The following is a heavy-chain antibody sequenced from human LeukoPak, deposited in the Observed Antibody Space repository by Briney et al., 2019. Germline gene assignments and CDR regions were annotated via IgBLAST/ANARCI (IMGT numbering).Heavy chain of an antibody. CDR2: ISYDGSNK. CDR1: GFTFSSYG. J-gene: IGHJ4*02. Sequence: PGGSLRLSCAASGFTFSSYGMHWVRQAPGKGLEWVAVISYDGSNKYYADSVKGRFTISRDNSKNTLYLQMNSLRAEDTAVYYCAKSQRLVGYWGQGTLVVVSS. CDR3: AKSQRLVGY. V-gene: IGHV3-30*18. D-gene: IGHD6-25*01.